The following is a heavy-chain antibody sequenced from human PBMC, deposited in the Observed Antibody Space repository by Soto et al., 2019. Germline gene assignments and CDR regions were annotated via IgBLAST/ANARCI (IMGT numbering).Heavy chain of an antibody. D-gene: IGHD6-19*01. CDR1: GFTFRSYA. J-gene: IGHJ6*02. V-gene: IGHV3-23*01. CDR2: ISGSGGST. CDR3: AKDIIAVAGTYYYYYGMDG. Sequence: GSLILSCAASGFTFRSYAMSWVRQAPGKGLEWVSAISGSGGSTYYADSVKGRFTISRDNSKNTLYLQMNSLRAEDTAVYYCAKDIIAVAGTYYYYYGMDGWGQGTKFTVSS.